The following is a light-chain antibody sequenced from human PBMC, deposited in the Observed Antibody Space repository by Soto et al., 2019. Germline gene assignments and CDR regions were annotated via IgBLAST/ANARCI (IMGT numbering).Light chain of an antibody. Sequence: DIQMTQSPSTLSASVGDRVTITCRASQSIKNWLAWYQQKPGEAPKLLIYKASTLESGVPSRFSCSGSGTEFTLTISCLQPDDVATYYCQQYNSYSQFTFGPGTKVDIK. CDR3: QQYNSYSQFT. CDR1: QSIKNW. J-gene: IGKJ3*01. V-gene: IGKV1-5*03. CDR2: KAS.